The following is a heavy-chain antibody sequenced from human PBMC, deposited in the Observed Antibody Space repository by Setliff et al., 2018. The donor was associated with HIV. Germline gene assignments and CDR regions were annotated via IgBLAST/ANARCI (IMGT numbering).Heavy chain of an antibody. Sequence: GGSLRLSCAASEFTFSSYAMSWVRQAPGQGLEWVGRIKRKSDGGTADYAAPVKDRFTISRDDSKSTLYLQMNSLKTEDTAVYYCVAVTSLGGFKVLGSWGQGTLVTVSS. CDR3: VAVTSLGGFKVLGS. CDR1: EFTFSSYA. CDR2: IKRKSDGGTA. D-gene: IGHD3-16*01. J-gene: IGHJ4*02. V-gene: IGHV3-15*01.